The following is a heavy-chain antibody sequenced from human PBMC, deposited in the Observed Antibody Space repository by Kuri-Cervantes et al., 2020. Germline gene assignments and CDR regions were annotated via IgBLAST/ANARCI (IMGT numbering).Heavy chain of an antibody. J-gene: IGHJ5*02. CDR2: ISSSSSYI. V-gene: IGHV3-21*04. CDR1: GFTFSSYS. Sequence: LSLTCAASGFTFSSYSMNWVRQAPGKGLEWVSSISSSSSYIYYADSVKGRFTISRDNSKNTLYLQMNSLRAEDTAVYYCAKDRYSYGRGWFDPWGQGTLVTVSS. CDR3: AKDRYSYGRGWFDP. D-gene: IGHD5-18*01.